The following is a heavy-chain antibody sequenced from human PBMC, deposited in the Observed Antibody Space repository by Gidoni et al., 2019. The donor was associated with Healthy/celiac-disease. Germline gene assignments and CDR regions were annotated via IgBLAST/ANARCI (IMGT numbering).Heavy chain of an antibody. CDR3: ARGNCSGGSCYWGLDWFDP. J-gene: IGHJ5*02. CDR1: GGSLSSYY. Sequence: QVQLQESGPGLVKPSETLSLTCTVSGGSLSSYYWSWIRQPPGKGLEWIGYIYYSGSTNYNPSLKSRVTISVDTSKNQFSLKLSSVTAADTAVYYCARGNCSGGSCYWGLDWFDPWGQGTLVTVSS. CDR2: IYYSGST. D-gene: IGHD2-15*01. V-gene: IGHV4-59*01.